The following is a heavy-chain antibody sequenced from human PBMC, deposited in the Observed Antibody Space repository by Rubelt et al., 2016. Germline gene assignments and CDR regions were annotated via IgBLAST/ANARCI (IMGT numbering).Heavy chain of an antibody. CDR2: IYYSGRT. Sequence: QVQLQESGPGLVKPSQTLSLACTVSGVSISNGGYYWSWIRQHPGKGLEWIGHIYYSGRTHYKPSLKRRVTRSVDTSKSQFSLQLNSVTPEDTAVYYCARGVGASGFDYWGQGTLVTVSS. D-gene: IGHD6-25*01. J-gene: IGHJ4*02. CDR1: GVSISNGGYY. V-gene: IGHV4-31*03. CDR3: ARGVGASGFDY.